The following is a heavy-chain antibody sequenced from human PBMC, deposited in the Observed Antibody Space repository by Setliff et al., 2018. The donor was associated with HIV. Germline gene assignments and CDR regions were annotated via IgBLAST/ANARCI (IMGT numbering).Heavy chain of an antibody. Sequence: GASVKVSCKASGYSLSTYAISWVRQAPGQGLEWMGWIDSNNGNRNFAQKFRGRVTMTTDISTNTAYMELSSLRSEDTAVYYCARDLLSGWYHYYYYMDVWGKGTTVTVSS. CDR2: IDSNNGNR. CDR1: GYSLSTYA. CDR3: ARDLLSGWYHYYYYMDV. D-gene: IGHD6-19*01. V-gene: IGHV1-18*01. J-gene: IGHJ6*03.